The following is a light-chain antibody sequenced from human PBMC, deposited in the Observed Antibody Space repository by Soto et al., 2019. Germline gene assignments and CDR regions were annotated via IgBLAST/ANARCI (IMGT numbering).Light chain of an antibody. J-gene: IGLJ1*01. Sequence: QSVLNQPASVSGSPGQSITISCTGTSSDICDYNYVSWYQQRPEKAPELMIYGVNNRPPGVSNRFSGSKSGNTASLTISGLQAEDEADYYCSSYTSSITYVFGTGTKVTVL. V-gene: IGLV2-14*01. CDR2: GVN. CDR3: SSYTSSITYV. CDR1: SSDICDYNY.